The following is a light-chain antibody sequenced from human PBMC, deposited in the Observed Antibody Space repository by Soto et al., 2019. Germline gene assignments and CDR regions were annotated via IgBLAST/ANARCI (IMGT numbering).Light chain of an antibody. CDR1: QSVGTN. CDR3: QQYYHWPRT. CDR2: GAS. V-gene: IGKV3-15*01. J-gene: IGKJ2*01. Sequence: EIVMTQSPATLSVSPGERATLSCRASQSVGTNLAWYQQKPGQAPRLLIYGASTRATGIPARVSGSGSGTECTRTISSLQSEDFVVYYCQQYYHWPRTFGQGTKLEIK.